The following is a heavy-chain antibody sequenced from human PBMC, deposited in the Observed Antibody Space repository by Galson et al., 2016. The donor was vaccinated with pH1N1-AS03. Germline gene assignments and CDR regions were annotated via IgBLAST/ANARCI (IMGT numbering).Heavy chain of an antibody. J-gene: IGHJ5*02. CDR1: GXLLTXYX. V-gene: IGHV5-51*01. CDR3: ARQGLESTLSGWIDP. D-gene: IGHD1-1*01. CDR2: IYPGXSDT. Sequence: SGAEVXQPXXXLKISXKASGXLLTXYXXAWVRQXPGKGLEWXXXIYPGXSDTRYXTSFQGQVTISVDKSISTAYMQWSSLKASDTAIYYCARQGLESTLSGWIDPWGQGTLVIVSS.